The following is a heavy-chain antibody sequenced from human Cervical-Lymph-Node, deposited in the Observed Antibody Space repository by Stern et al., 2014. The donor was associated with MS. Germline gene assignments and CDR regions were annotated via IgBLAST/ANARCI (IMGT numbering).Heavy chain of an antibody. Sequence: EVQLEESGAEARKPGESLKISCKGSVDSFSGYWIGWVRQRPGKGLEWMGIIYPGDSDTRYSPSFQGQVTMSADKSINTSHPHWSSLKASDTAIYYCARRIRDGYDWDAFNIWGQGTMVTVSS. V-gene: IGHV5-51*03. CDR2: IYPGDSDT. J-gene: IGHJ3*02. D-gene: IGHD5-24*01. CDR1: VDSFSGYW. CDR3: ARRIRDGYDWDAFNI.